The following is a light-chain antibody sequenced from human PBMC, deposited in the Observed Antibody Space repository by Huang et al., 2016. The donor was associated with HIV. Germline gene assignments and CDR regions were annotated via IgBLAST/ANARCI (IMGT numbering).Light chain of an antibody. CDR3: QQSRSTPNN. V-gene: IGKV1-39*01. CDR1: QYIANY. Sequence: DIQMTQSPFSLSGSVGDRVIISCRVSQYIANYVNWYQHRPGVAPKLLIYAASCLEGGVPSRCSGSGYGTDFTITISSLQPEDVATYYCQQSRSTPNNFGQGTKVEIK. CDR2: AAS. J-gene: IGKJ2*01.